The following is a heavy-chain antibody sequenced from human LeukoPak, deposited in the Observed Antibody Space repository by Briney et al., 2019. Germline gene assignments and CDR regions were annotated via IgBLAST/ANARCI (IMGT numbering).Heavy chain of an antibody. V-gene: IGHV4-30-2*01. CDR2: IYHSGST. J-gene: IGHJ4*02. CDR1: GGSISSGSYY. Sequence: SETLSLTCTVSGGSISSGSYYWSWIRQPPGKGLEWIGYIYHSGSTYYNPSLKSRVTISVDRSKNQFSLKLSSVTAADTAVYYCARIATWFGELPSYYFDYWGQGTLVTVSS. D-gene: IGHD3-10*01. CDR3: ARIATWFGELPSYYFDY.